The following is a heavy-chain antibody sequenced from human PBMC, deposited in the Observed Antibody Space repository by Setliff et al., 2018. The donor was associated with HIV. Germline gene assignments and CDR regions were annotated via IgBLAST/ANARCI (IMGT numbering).Heavy chain of an antibody. CDR2: IVPILGVT. J-gene: IGHJ5*02. CDR1: RGTFSNYG. V-gene: IGHV1-69*04. D-gene: IGHD2-2*01. CDR3: AIYSSNWWGWFGP. Sequence: VSCKAARGTFSNYGVRWMRQAPGQGLEWMGNIVPILGVTNYAQKFQGRVTITADKSTSTSYMELSSLRSEDTAVYYCAIYSSNWWGWFGPWGQGTLVTVSS.